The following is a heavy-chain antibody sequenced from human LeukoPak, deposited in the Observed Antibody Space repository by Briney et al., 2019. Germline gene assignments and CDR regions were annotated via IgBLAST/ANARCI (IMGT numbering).Heavy chain of an antibody. V-gene: IGHV1-18*01. Sequence: ASVKVSCKASGYTFTSYGISWVRQAPGQGLEWMGWISAYNGNTNYAQKPQGRVTMTTDTSTSTAYMELRSLGSDDTAVYYCARDRNCSSTSCYFGYYYYYGMDVWGQGTTVTVSS. D-gene: IGHD2-2*01. CDR1: GYTFTSYG. CDR2: ISAYNGNT. CDR3: ARDRNCSSTSCYFGYYYYYGMDV. J-gene: IGHJ6*02.